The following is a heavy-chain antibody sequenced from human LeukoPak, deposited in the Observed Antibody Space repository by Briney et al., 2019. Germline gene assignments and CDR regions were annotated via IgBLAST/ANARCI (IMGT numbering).Heavy chain of an antibody. CDR3: ARAPSEWLRVDNWFDP. CDR2: IIPIFGTA. CDR1: GGSFSSYA. Sequence: SVKVSCMASGGSFSSYAISWVRQAPGQGLEWMGGIIPIFGTANYAQKFQGRVTITADESTSTAYMELSSLRSEDTAVYYCARAPSEWLRVDNWFDPWGQGTLVTVSS. J-gene: IGHJ5*02. D-gene: IGHD5-12*01. V-gene: IGHV1-69*13.